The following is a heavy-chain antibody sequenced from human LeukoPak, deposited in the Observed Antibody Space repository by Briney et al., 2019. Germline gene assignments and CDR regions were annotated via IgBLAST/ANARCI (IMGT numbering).Heavy chain of an antibody. Sequence: GGSLRLSCAASGFTFSNYEMNWVRQAPGKGLEWISHISNFGDIIHYADSVEGRFTISRDNAKNSVYLQMDSLRAEDTAVYYCAKDATAVVGTVYMDVWGKGTTVTISS. CDR2: ISNFGDII. V-gene: IGHV3-48*03. CDR1: GFTFSNYE. J-gene: IGHJ6*03. CDR3: AKDATAVVGTVYMDV. D-gene: IGHD6-13*01.